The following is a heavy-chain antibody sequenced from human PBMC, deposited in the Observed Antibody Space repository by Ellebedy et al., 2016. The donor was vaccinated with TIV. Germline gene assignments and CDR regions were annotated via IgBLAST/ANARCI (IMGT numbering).Heavy chain of an antibody. Sequence: PGGSLRLSCAASGFTFSFYWMSWVRQAPGKGLEWVANIHKDGSEKFYVDSVKGRFTISRDNAKNSLYLQMNSLRDEDTAVYYCARGGYGDYWGQGTLVTVSS. J-gene: IGHJ4*02. D-gene: IGHD5-12*01. CDR2: IHKDGSEK. CDR3: ARGGYGDY. CDR1: GFTFSFYW. V-gene: IGHV3-7*01.